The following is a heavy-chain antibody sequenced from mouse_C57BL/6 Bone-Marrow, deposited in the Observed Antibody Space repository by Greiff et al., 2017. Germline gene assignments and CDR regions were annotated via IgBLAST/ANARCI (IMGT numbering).Heavy chain of an antibody. CDR3: ARNDWTGYGSSYYWYFDV. CDR1: GFSLTSYG. Sequence: VNLVESGPGLVQPSQSLSITCTVSGFSLTSYGVHWVRQSPGKGLEWLGVIWSGGSTDYNAAFISRLSISKDNSKSQVFFKMNSLQADDTAIYYCARNDWTGYGSSYYWYFDVWGTGTTVTVSS. CDR2: IWSGGST. J-gene: IGHJ1*03. D-gene: IGHD1-1*01. V-gene: IGHV2-2*01.